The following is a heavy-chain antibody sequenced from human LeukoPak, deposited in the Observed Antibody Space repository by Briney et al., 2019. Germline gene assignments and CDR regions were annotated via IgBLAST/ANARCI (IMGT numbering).Heavy chain of an antibody. J-gene: IGHJ6*02. CDR3: AREEYSIYDYYGMDV. V-gene: IGHV4-34*01. Sequence: SETLSLTCAVYGGSFSGYYWSWIRQPPGKGLEWIGEINHSGSTNYNPSLKSRVTISVDTSKNQFSLKLSSVTAADTAVYYCAREEYSIYDYYGMDVWGQGTTVTVSS. D-gene: IGHD4-11*01. CDR2: INHSGST. CDR1: GGSFSGYY.